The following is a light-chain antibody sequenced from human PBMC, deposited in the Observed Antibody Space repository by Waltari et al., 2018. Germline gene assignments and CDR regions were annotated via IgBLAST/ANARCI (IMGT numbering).Light chain of an antibody. Sequence: QSALTQPASLSGSPGQSITISCTGTSRDVGNYNYVSWYQHHPGKVPKVIIYEVSKRAAGISSRFSGAKSGNTASMTISGLQADDEADYYCASYTTSDTIVFGTGTGVTVL. J-gene: IGLJ1*01. CDR2: EVS. CDR1: SRDVGNYNY. V-gene: IGLV2-14*01. CDR3: ASYTTSDTIV.